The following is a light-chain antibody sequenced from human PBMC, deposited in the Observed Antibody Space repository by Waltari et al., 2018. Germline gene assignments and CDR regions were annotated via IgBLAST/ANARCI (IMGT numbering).Light chain of an antibody. J-gene: IGKJ4*01. V-gene: IGKV3-11*01. CDR3: QQRRNWPLT. CDR2: DTS. Sequence: EIVLTQSPATLSLSPGERATLSCRASQSVSYYLAWYQQRPGQAPRLLIYDTSHRATGSPDRFSGSGSETDFTLTISSLEPEDCAVYYCQQRRNWPLTFGGGTKVESK. CDR1: QSVSYY.